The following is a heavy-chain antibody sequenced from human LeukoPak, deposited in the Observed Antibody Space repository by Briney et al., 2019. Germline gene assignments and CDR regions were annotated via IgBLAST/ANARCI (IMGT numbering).Heavy chain of an antibody. Sequence: GGSLRLSCAASGFTFSSYAMSWVRQAPGKGLEWASGISGSGGGTHYADSVKGRFTISRDNSKNTLDLQMNSLRAEDTAVYYCAKGWIDYFDYGGQGPPVTASS. CDR1: GFTFSSYA. V-gene: IGHV3-23*01. J-gene: IGHJ4*02. CDR3: AKGWIDYFDY. CDR2: ISGSGGGT. D-gene: IGHD2-2*03.